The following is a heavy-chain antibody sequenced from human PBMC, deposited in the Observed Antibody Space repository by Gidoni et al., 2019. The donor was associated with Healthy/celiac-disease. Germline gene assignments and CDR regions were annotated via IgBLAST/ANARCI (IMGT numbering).Heavy chain of an antibody. CDR1: GFTFSSYG. Sequence: QVQLVESGGGVVQPGRSLRLSCAASGFTFSSYGMHWVRQAPGKGLEWVAFIWYDGSNKYYADSVKGRFTISRDNSKNTLYLQMNSLRAEDTAVYYCARDYCSGGSCYIDYWGQGTLVTVSS. V-gene: IGHV3-33*01. CDR3: ARDYCSGGSCYIDY. CDR2: IWYDGSNK. D-gene: IGHD2-15*01. J-gene: IGHJ4*02.